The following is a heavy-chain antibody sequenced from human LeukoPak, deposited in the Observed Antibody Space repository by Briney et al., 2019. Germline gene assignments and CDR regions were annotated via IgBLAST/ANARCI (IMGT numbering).Heavy chain of an antibody. D-gene: IGHD6-6*01. J-gene: IGHJ5*02. CDR1: GGSFSGYY. CDR3: ARVTSIAARGGSAVFDP. CDR2: INHSGST. Sequence: IPSETLSLTCAVYGGSFSGYYWSWIRQPPGKGLEWIGEINHSGSTNYNPSLKSRVTISVDTSKNQFSLKLSSVTAADTAVYYCARVTSIAARGGSAVFDPWGQGTLVTVSS. V-gene: IGHV4-34*01.